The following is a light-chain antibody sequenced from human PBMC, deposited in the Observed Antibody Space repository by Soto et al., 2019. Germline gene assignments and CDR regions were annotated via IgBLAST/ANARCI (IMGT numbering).Light chain of an antibody. V-gene: IGLV2-14*01. CDR2: EVN. J-gene: IGLJ3*02. CDR3: SSYTRSSINWV. CDR1: SSDVGGYNY. Sequence: QSALTQPASVSGSPGQSITISCTGTSSDVGGYNYVSWYQQYPGKAPKLMIYEVNNRPSGVSNRFSGSKSGNTASLTISGLQAEDAADYYCSSYTRSSINWVFGGGTKLTVL.